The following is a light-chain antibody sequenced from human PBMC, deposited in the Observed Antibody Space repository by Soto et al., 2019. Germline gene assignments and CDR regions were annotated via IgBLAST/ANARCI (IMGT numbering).Light chain of an antibody. V-gene: IGKV3-15*01. J-gene: IGKJ5*01. CDR1: QSVSRN. CDR2: DAS. Sequence: EIVMTQSPATLSVSPGERATLSCRASQSVSRNLAWYQQKPGQPPRLLIYDASTRATGVPARFGGSGSGTEFTLTISSLQAEDFGVYFCHQYNNWPPSTFGQGTRLEMK. CDR3: HQYNNWPPST.